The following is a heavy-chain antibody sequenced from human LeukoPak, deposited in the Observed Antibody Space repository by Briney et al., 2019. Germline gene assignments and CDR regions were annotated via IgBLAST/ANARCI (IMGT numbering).Heavy chain of an antibody. CDR3: ARDRAGDSFDI. CDR2: THTSGNT. Sequence: NPSETLSLTCTVSGGSISSGNYYWTWIRQPAGKELEWIGRTHTSGNTNYNPSLESQVTISIDTSKNQFSLSLNSVIPADTAIYYCARDRAGDSFDIWGQGTMVTVSS. V-gene: IGHV4-61*02. D-gene: IGHD7-27*01. J-gene: IGHJ3*02. CDR1: GGSISSGNYY.